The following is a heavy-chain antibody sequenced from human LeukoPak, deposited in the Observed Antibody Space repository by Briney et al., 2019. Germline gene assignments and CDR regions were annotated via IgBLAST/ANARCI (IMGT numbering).Heavy chain of an antibody. CDR3: ATRPDIASTGPGWFDP. D-gene: IGHD6-13*01. CDR2: IYYSGST. J-gene: IGHJ5*02. CDR1: GGSISSSSYY. V-gene: IGHV4-39*05. Sequence: PSETPSLTCTVSGGSISSSSYYWGWIRQPPGKGLEWIGSIYYSGSTYYNPSLKSRVTISVDTSKNQISLKLSSVTAADTAVYYCATRPDIASTGPGWFDPWGQGTLVTVSS.